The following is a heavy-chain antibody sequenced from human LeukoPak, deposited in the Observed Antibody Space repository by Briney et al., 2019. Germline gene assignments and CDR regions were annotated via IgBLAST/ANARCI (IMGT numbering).Heavy chain of an antibody. CDR3: ATDPDYGDYMDV. CDR1: GFTFSSYE. D-gene: IGHD4-17*01. Sequence: GESLKISCAASGFTFSSYEMNWVRQAPGKGLEWLSYITSSGFTTYYADSVKGRFAISRDNAKNSLYLQMNSLRAEDTAIYYCATDPDYGDYMDVWGKGTTVTVSS. J-gene: IGHJ6*03. CDR2: ITSSGFTT. V-gene: IGHV3-48*03.